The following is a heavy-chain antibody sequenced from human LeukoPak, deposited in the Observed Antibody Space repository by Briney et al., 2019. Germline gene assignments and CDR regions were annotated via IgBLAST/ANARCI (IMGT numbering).Heavy chain of an antibody. CDR1: GGSICVYN. J-gene: IGHJ5*02. CDR3: AKSPYTGYSWA. Sequence: SETLSLTCTVSGGSICVYNWSWIRQPPGKRLGRIGDIYFIGSTKYNPSLKSRVTISVDTYKNQFSLNLSSVSAADTAVYYCAKSPYTGYSWASGEGTLVTVSS. D-gene: IGHD6-13*01. CDR2: IYFIGST. V-gene: IGHV4-59*01.